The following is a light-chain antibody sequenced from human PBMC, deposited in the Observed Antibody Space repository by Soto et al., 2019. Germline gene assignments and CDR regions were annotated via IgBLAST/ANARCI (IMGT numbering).Light chain of an antibody. CDR3: QQAYSKNT. V-gene: IGKV1-39*01. Sequence: DIQMTQSPSSLSASVGDRVTIACRASQSISTYLNWYQQNPGKAPKLLIYAASNLQSGVPSRFSGSGSGTDFTLTISSLQPEDFATYYCQQAYSKNTFGGGTKVEIK. CDR1: QSISTY. J-gene: IGKJ4*01. CDR2: AAS.